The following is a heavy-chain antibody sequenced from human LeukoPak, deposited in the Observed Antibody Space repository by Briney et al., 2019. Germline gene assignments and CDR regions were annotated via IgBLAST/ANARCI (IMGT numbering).Heavy chain of an antibody. Sequence: ASVKVSCKASGYTFTGYDINWVRQATGQGLEWMGWMNPNSGNTGYAQKFQGRVTMTRNTSISTAYMELSSLRSEDTAVYYCARNVDTAMDFDYWGQGTLVTVSS. CDR2: MNPNSGNT. D-gene: IGHD5-18*01. CDR1: GYTFTGYD. V-gene: IGHV1-8*01. J-gene: IGHJ4*02. CDR3: ARNVDTAMDFDY.